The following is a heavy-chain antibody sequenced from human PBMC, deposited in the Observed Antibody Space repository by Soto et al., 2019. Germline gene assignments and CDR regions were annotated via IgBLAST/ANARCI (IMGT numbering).Heavy chain of an antibody. CDR3: ARSLASYYDFWSGYYPYGMDV. J-gene: IGHJ6*02. Sequence: SGPTLVNATQTLTLTCTFSGFSLSTSGMCVSWIRQPPGKALEWLARIDWDDDKYYSTSLKTRLTISKDTSKNQVVLTMTNMDPVDTATYYCARSLASYYDFWSGYYPYGMDVWGQGTTVTVS. D-gene: IGHD3-3*01. CDR1: GFSLSTSGMC. CDR2: IDWDDDK. V-gene: IGHV2-70*11.